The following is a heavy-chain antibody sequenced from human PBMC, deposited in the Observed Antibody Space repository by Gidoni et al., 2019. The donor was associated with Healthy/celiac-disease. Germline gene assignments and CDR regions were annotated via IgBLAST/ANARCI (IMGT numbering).Heavy chain of an antibody. CDR2: INHSGRT. CDR1: GGSFSGYY. V-gene: IGHV4-34*01. D-gene: IGHD3-3*01. CDR3: ARRPASFGVVTKFDY. J-gene: IGHJ4*02. Sequence: QVQLQQWGAGLLKPSETLSLTCAVYGGSFSGYYWSWIRQPPGKGLEWIGEINHSGRTNYNPSLKRRVTISGDTSKNQFSLKLSSVTAADTAVYYCARRPASFGVVTKFDYWGQGTLVTVSS.